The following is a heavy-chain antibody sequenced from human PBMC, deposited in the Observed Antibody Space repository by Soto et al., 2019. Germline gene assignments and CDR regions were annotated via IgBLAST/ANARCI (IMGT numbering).Heavy chain of an antibody. Sequence: SGPTLVNPTQTLTLTCTFSGFSLNTGGLGVGRIRQPPGKALEWLALIYWDGDKRYSPSLKSRLTITKDTSNNQVVLTMTDMDLVDTGTYYCARRFDWQLGTFDFCGQGTLVTVSS. CDR2: IYWDGDK. J-gene: IGHJ4*02. CDR3: ARRFDWQLGTFDF. D-gene: IGHD3-9*01. CDR1: GFSLNTGGLG. V-gene: IGHV2-5*02.